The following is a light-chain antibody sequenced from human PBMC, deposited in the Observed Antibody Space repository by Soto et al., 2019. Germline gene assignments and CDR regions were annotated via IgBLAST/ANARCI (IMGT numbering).Light chain of an antibody. J-gene: IGKJ1*01. CDR3: QQYGSSPRT. CDR2: GAS. CDR1: QSVSSDY. V-gene: IGKV3-20*01. Sequence: EIVLTQSPGTLSLSPGQRATLSCRASQSVSSDYLAWFQQKPGQAPRLLIYGASSRATGIPDRFSGGGSGTDFTLTISRLEPEDFAVYYCQQYGSSPRTFGQGTNVEIK.